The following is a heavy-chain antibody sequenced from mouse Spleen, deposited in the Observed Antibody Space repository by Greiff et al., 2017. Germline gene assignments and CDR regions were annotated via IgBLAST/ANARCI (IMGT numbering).Heavy chain of an antibody. Sequence: QVQLQQSGAELVRPGASVTLSCKASGYTFTDYEMHWVKQTPVHGLEWIGAIDPETGGTAYNQKFKGKAILTADKSSSTAYMELRSLTSEDSAVYYCTKAVGYGGFAYWGQGTLVTVSA. CDR1: GYTFTDYE. CDR2: IDPETGGT. CDR3: TKAVGYGGFAY. J-gene: IGHJ3*01. D-gene: IGHD2-14*01. V-gene: IGHV1-15*01.